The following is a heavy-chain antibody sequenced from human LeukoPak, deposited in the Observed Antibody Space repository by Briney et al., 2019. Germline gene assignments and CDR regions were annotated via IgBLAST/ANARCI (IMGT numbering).Heavy chain of an antibody. V-gene: IGHV3-33*01. J-gene: IGHJ5*01. Sequence: GGSLRLSCATSGFTSSHHGMSWVRQAPGKGLEWVALIWSDGTRENYADSVKGRFTISRDISINTLYSQMNSLRVEDTAFYYCARDCSVGGLDFDSRGQGTLVTVSS. CDR1: GFTSSHHG. CDR3: ARDCSVGGLDFDS. D-gene: IGHD2-15*01. CDR2: IWSDGTRE.